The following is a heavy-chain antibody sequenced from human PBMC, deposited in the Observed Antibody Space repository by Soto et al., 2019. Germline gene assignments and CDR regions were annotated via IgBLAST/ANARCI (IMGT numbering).Heavy chain of an antibody. V-gene: IGHV1-69*13. CDR3: ARAPWATMVRGVIINLNWFDP. D-gene: IGHD3-10*01. J-gene: IGHJ5*02. CDR2: IIPIFGTA. CDR1: GGTFSSYA. Sequence: SEKVSCKASGGTFSSYAISWVRQAPGQGLEWMGGIIPIFGTANYAQKFQGRVTITADESTSTAYMELSSLRSEDTAVYYCARAPWATMVRGVIINLNWFDPWGQGTLVTVSS.